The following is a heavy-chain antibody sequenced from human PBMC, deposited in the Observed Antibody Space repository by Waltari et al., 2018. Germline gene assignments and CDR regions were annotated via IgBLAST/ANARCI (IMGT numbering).Heavy chain of an antibody. J-gene: IGHJ3*02. D-gene: IGHD6-6*01. CDR3: ARGSIRYGDAFDI. CDR2: SYSGGRT. Sequence: EVQLVESGGGLIQPGGSLRLSCAASGFTVSSNYMSWVRQAPGKGLEWVSVSYSGGRTNYADSVKGRFTISRDNSKNTLYLQMNSLRAEDTAVYYCARGSIRYGDAFDIWGQGTMVTVSS. CDR1: GFTVSSNY. V-gene: IGHV3-53*01.